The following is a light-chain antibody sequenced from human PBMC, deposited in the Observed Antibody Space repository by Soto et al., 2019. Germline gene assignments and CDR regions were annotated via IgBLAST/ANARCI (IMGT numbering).Light chain of an antibody. V-gene: IGKV3-20*01. CDR3: QHYDRSPQT. Sequence: EIVLTQSPGTLSLSPGDRATLSCRASQSVSSSYLAWYQQKPGQAPRLLIYGASNRATGVPDRFSGSGSGTDFTLTVSRLEPEDFAVYYCQHYDRSPQTFGQGTKVEIK. J-gene: IGKJ1*01. CDR2: GAS. CDR1: QSVSSSY.